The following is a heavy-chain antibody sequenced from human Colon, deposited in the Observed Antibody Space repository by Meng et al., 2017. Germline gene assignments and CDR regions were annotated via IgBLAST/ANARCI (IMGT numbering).Heavy chain of an antibody. J-gene: IGHJ4*02. Sequence: GESLKISCKASGYTFTRYYMHWVRQAPGQGLEWMGWINPNSGGATYAQKFQGRVTMTWDTSINTAYMELSSLRSDDAAVYFCARASFEWLRPPLDYWGQGTLVTVSS. CDR3: ARASFEWLRPPLDY. CDR1: GYTFTRYY. V-gene: IGHV1-2*02. D-gene: IGHD5-12*01. CDR2: INPNSGGA.